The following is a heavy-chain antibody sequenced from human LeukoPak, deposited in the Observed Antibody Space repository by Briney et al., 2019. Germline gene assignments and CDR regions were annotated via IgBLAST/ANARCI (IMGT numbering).Heavy chain of an antibody. CDR2: IYHSGNT. CDR1: GGSIGSSYS. Sequence: KASGTLSLTCAVSGGSIGSSYSWSWVRQPPGKGLEWIGEIYHSGNTYYNPSLKSRVTISLDKSNNNFSLKLSSVTAADTAVYFCARAQILTITLIVLRMGYFDLWGRGTLVTVSS. V-gene: IGHV4-4*02. J-gene: IGHJ2*01. CDR3: ARAQILTITLIVLRMGYFDL. D-gene: IGHD3-22*01.